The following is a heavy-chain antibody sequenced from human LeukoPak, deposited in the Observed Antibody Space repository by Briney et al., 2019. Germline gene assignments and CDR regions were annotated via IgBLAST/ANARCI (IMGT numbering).Heavy chain of an antibody. V-gene: IGHV4-4*02. D-gene: IGHD3-22*01. J-gene: IGHJ2*01. CDR1: VGSIRSSNW. CDR2: IYHSGST. CDR3: ASDYYSDSSASYWYFDL. Sequence: SETLSLTCAVSVGSIRSSNWWSWVRRSPGKGLEWIGEIYHSGSTNYNPSLKSRVTISVDKAENQLSLKLTSVTAADTAVYYCASDYYSDSSASYWYFDLWGRGTLVTVSS.